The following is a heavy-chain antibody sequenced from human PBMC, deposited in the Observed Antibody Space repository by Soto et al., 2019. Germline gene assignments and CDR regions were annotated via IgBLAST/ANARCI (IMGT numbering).Heavy chain of an antibody. J-gene: IGHJ6*02. CDR3: VRDGIRLGYYYYGMDV. CDR2: IYYSGST. CDR1: GGSISSVDYY. Sequence: SETLPLTNTVSGGSISSVDYYWSRIRKPPGKGLEWIGYIYYSGSTYYNPSLKSRVTISVDTSKNQFSLKLSSVTAADTAVYYCVRDGIRLGYYYYGMDVWGQGTTVTVSS. D-gene: IGHD3-3*02. V-gene: IGHV4-30-4*01.